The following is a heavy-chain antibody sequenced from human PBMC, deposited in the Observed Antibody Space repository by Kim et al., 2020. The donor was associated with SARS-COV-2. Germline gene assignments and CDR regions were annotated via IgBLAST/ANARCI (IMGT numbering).Heavy chain of an antibody. J-gene: IGHJ6*02. V-gene: IGHV5-10-1*01. CDR3: ARLEQLLVVFYYGMDV. D-gene: IGHD1-1*01. Sequence: PSFQGHVTISTDKSISTVYLQWSSLKASDTALYYCARLEQLLVVFYYGMDVWGQGTTVTVSS.